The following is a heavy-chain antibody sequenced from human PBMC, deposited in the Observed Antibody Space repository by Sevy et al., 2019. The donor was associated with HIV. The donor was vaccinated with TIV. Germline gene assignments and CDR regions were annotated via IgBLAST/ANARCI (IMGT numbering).Heavy chain of an antibody. CDR2: IYSGGST. V-gene: IGHV3-53*01. Sequence: GGSLRLSCAASGFTVSSNYMSWVRQAPGKGLEWVSVIYSGGSTYYADSVKGQFIISRDNSKNTLYLQMNSLRAEDTAVYYCARSWGFGELSSVHWGQGTLVTVSS. CDR1: GFTVSSNY. CDR3: ARSWGFGELSSVH. J-gene: IGHJ4*02. D-gene: IGHD3-10*01.